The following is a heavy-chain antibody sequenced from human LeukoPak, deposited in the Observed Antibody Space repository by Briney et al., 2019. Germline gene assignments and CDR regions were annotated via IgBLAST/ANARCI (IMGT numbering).Heavy chain of an antibody. D-gene: IGHD3-10*01. V-gene: IGHV1-69*13. J-gene: IGHJ4*02. CDR2: IIPIFGAA. CDR3: ARGGTMVRGVINY. CDR1: GGTFSSYA. Sequence: SVKVSCKASGGTFSSYAISWVRQAPGQGLEWMGGIIPIFGAANYAQKFQGRVTITADESTSTAYMELSRLRSDDTAVYYCARGGTMVRGVINYWDQGTLVTVSS.